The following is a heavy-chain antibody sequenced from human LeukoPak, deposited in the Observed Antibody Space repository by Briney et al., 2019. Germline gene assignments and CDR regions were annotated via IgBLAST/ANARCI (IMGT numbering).Heavy chain of an antibody. D-gene: IGHD3-10*01. V-gene: IGHV4-38-2*02. CDR1: GYSISSGYY. Sequence: PSETLSLTCTVSGYSISSGYYWGWIRQPPGKGLEWIGSIYHSGSTYYNPSLKSRVTISVDTSKNQFSLKLSSVTAADTAVYYCARSRRSGSYYSSWSQGTLVTVSS. J-gene: IGHJ4*02. CDR2: IYHSGST. CDR3: ARSRRSGSYYSS.